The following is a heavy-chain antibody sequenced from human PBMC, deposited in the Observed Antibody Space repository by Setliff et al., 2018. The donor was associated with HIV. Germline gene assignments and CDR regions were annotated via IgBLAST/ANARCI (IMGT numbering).Heavy chain of an antibody. CDR2: IYHSGST. CDR1: GGSINGINW. V-gene: IGHV4-4*02. CDR3: ATVTMVRLIGVYHMDV. D-gene: IGHD3-10*01. Sequence: SATLSLTCAVSGGSINGINWWSWVRQPPGKGLEWIGEIYHSGSTNYNPSLKSRVTISVDKSNNQFSLKMNYVTAADAAVYYCATVTMVRLIGVYHMDVWGKGTPVTVSS. J-gene: IGHJ6*03.